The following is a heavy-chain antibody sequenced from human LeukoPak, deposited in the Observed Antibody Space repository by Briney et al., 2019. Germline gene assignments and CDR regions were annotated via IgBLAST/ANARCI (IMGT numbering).Heavy chain of an antibody. CDR3: ARDASGDFDY. J-gene: IGHJ4*02. CDR1: GYTFTGYY. CDR2: INPNSGGT. D-gene: IGHD6-25*01. V-gene: IGHV1-2*02. Sequence: GASVTVSCKASGYTFTGYYMHWVRQAPGQGLEWMGWINPNSGGTNYAQKFQGRVTMTRDTSISTAYMELRSLRSDDTAVYYCARDASGDFDYWGQGTLVTVSS.